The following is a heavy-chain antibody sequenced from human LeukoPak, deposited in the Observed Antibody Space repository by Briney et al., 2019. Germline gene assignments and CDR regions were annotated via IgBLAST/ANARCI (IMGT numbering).Heavy chain of an antibody. V-gene: IGHV5-51*01. CDR3: ARWRAQYYFDY. D-gene: IGHD2/OR15-2a*01. J-gene: IGHJ4*02. Sequence: GESLKISCKVPGYKFTNYWLGWVRQMPGKGLEWMGIIYPGDSETRFSPSFQGQVTLSADKSLNTAYLQWSSLQASDTAIYYCARWRAQYYFDYWGQGTLVTVAS. CDR2: IYPGDSET. CDR1: GYKFTNYW.